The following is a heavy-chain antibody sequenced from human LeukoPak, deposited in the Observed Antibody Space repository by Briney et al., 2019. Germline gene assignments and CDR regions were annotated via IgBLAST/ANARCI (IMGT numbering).Heavy chain of an antibody. J-gene: IGHJ5*02. V-gene: IGHV3-23*01. Sequence: GGSLRLSCAASGFTFSSYGMSWVRQAPGKGLEWVSAISGSGGSTYYADSVKGRFTISRDNSKNTLYLQMNSLRAEDTAVYYCARPDYYGSGRFDPWGQGTLVTVSS. D-gene: IGHD3-10*01. CDR3: ARPDYYGSGRFDP. CDR2: ISGSGGST. CDR1: GFTFSSYG.